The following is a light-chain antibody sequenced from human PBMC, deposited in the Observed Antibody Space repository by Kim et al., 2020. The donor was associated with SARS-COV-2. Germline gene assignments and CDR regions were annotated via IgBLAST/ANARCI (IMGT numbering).Light chain of an antibody. Sequence: SVALGQTARLTCGGNNIQTENVRWYRQKQGKAPVLVMYKDSTRPSGIPERFSGSNSGNTATLTITRAQAGDEADYYCQVWDSGTWVFGGGTKLTVL. V-gene: IGLV3-9*01. CDR3: QVWDSGTWV. J-gene: IGLJ3*02. CDR1: NIQTEN. CDR2: KDS.